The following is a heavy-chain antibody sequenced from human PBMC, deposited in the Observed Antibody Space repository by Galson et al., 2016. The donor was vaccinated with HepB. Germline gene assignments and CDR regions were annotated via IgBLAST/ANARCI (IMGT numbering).Heavy chain of an antibody. Sequence: SETLSLTCTVSGGAISRNSWAWIRQPAGKGLEWIGRISPTSSTNFNPSLKSRVTISMDTSNNEFSLDLSSVTAADTAIYYCARDQEELSSRVHYNFYYMDVWGYGITVTVSS. CDR1: GGAISRNS. CDR3: ARDQEELSSRVHYNFYYMDV. J-gene: IGHJ6*03. CDR2: ISPTSST. D-gene: IGHD1-7*01. V-gene: IGHV4-4*07.